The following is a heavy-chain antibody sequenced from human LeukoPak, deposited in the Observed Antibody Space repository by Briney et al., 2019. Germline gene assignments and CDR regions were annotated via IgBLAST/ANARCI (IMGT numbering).Heavy chain of an antibody. CDR2: INPNSGTT. CDR1: GYTFNNYY. Sequence: ASVKVSCKASGYTFNNYYMHWARQAPGQGLEWMGTINPNSGTTSYAQKFQGRVTMTRDTSTSTAYMDLSSLRSEDTAVYYRATLLVAGDAFDIWGQGTMVTVSS. V-gene: IGHV1-46*02. D-gene: IGHD6-13*01. J-gene: IGHJ3*02. CDR3: ATLLVAGDAFDI.